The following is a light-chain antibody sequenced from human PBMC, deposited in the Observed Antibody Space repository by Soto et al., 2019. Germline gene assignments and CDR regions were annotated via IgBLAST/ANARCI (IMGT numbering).Light chain of an antibody. Sequence: DVVMTQSPLSLPVTLGQPASISCRSSQSLVFTNGNTYLDWIQQRPGKSPRRLIYEVSKRASGVPDRFSGSGSGTEFTLKISRVEAEDIGVYYCMHGTYWPRTFGQGTKVEIK. J-gene: IGKJ1*01. CDR3: MHGTYWPRT. CDR1: QSLVFTNGNTY. CDR2: EVS. V-gene: IGKV2-30*01.